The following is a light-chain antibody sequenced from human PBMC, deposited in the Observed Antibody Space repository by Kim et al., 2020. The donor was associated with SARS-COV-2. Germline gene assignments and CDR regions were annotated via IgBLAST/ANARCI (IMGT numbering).Light chain of an antibody. CDR1: QSVRSD. J-gene: IGKJ5*01. CDR3: QQYNNWPPIT. CDR2: YAS. Sequence: VMTQSPATLSVSPGERVTLSCRASQSVRSDLAWYQQKPGQGPRLLIYYASTRAPGVPARFSGSGSGTEFTLTISSLQSEDFAVYYCQQYNNWPPITFGQGTRLEIK. V-gene: IGKV3-15*01.